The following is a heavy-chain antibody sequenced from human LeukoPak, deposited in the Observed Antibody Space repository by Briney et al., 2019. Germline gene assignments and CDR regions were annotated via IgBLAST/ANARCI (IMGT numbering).Heavy chain of an antibody. V-gene: IGHV1-2*02. CDR1: GYTFTGYY. CDR3: ARDRSSNRNYEVDAFDI. CDR2: INPNSGGT. J-gene: IGHJ3*02. D-gene: IGHD1-7*01. Sequence: ASVKVSCKASGYTFTGYYMHWVRQAPGQGLEWMGWINPNSGGTNYAQKFQGRVTMTRDTSISTAYMELSRLRSDDTAVYYCARDRSSNRNYEVDAFDIWGQGTVVTVSS.